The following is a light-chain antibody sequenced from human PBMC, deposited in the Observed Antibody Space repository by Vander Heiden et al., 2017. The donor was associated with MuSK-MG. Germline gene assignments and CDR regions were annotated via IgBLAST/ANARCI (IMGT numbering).Light chain of an antibody. J-gene: IGLJ1*01. V-gene: IGLV2-23*02. CDR3: CSYAGSSTYV. CDR1: SSDVGSYNL. CDR2: EVR. Sequence: QSALTQPASVSGSPGQSITISCTGTSSDVGSYNLVSWYQQHPGKAPKLMIYEVRKRPSGVSNRFSGSKSDNTASLTISGLQAEDEADYYCCSYAGSSTYVFGTGTKVTVL.